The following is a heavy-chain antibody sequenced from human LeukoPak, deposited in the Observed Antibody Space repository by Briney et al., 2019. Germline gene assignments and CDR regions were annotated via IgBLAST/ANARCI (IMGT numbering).Heavy chain of an antibody. J-gene: IGHJ4*02. Sequence: GESLKISCKGSGYSFISYWIGWVRQLPGKVLEWMGINYPGDSDTSDSTSLEGQVTTSADKSISTAYLQWSSLKASDTAMYYCGTLPMVRGHFDYWGQGTLVTVSS. V-gene: IGHV5-51*01. CDR3: GTLPMVRGHFDY. D-gene: IGHD3-10*01. CDR1: GYSFISYW. CDR2: NYPGDSDT.